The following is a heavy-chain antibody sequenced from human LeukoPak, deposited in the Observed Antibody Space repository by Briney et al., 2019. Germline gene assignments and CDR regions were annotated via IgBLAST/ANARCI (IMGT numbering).Heavy chain of an antibody. J-gene: IGHJ4*02. CDR1: GFTFSSYS. V-gene: IGHV3-53*01. D-gene: IGHD3-10*01. CDR2: IYSGGST. CDR3: ARAKPKNMVRGLIMRRESRYYFDY. Sequence: GWSLRLSCAASGFTFSSYSMNWVRQAPGKGLEWVSVIYSGGSTYYADSVTGRFTISRDNSKSTLYIQMNSLRAEDTAVYYCARAKPKNMVRGLIMRRESRYYFDYWGQGTLVTVSS.